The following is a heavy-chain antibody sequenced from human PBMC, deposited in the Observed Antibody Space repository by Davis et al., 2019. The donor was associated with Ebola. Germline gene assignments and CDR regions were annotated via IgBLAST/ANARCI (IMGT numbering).Heavy chain of an antibody. J-gene: IGHJ4*02. D-gene: IGHD6-19*01. CDR2: ISWNSGSI. Sequence: GGSLRLSCAASGFTFDDYAMHWVRQAPGKGLEWVSGISWNSGSIGYADSVKGRFTISRDNAKNSLYLQMNSLRAEDTAVYYCAKDANRRIAVAGREFDYWGQGTLVTVSS. CDR3: AKDANRRIAVAGREFDY. V-gene: IGHV3-9*01. CDR1: GFTFDDYA.